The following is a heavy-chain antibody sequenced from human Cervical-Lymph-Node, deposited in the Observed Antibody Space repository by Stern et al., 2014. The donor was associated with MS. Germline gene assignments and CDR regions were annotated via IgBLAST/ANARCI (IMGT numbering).Heavy chain of an antibody. CDR2: ITVSGGST. Sequence: EVQLEESGGGLVQPGGSLRLSCAASGLTFSTYALSWVRQAPGKGLEWVSTITVSGGSTSSADSVKGRFTISRDNSKNTLYLHMSSLRAEDTAAYFCASNPVNSFGFVYRYFDFWGQGTLVTVSS. CDR1: GLTFSTYA. V-gene: IGHV3-23*04. CDR3: ASNPVNSFGFVYRYFDF. J-gene: IGHJ4*02. D-gene: IGHD5-18*01.